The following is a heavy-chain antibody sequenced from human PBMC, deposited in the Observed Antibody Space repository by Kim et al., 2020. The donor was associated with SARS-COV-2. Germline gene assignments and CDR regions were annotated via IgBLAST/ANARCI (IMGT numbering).Heavy chain of an antibody. CDR3: AKEKSRIWDY. CDR1: GFIFHEYT. J-gene: IGHJ4*02. Sequence: GGSLRLSCAASGFIFHEYTMHWVRQVPGKGREWVALITWDGGSTFYADSVKDRFTISRDNSEKSLYMQMNSLTIEDSAFYYCAKEKSRIWDYWGQGTLVTVSS. D-gene: IGHD3-3*02. V-gene: IGHV3-43*01. CDR2: ITWDGGST.